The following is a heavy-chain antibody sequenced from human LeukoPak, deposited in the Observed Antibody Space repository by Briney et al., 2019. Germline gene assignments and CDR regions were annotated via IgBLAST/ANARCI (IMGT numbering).Heavy chain of an antibody. CDR2: IYYSGST. J-gene: IGHJ3*02. V-gene: IGHV4-39*07. CDR3: ARVTAYWIGFDI. D-gene: IGHD1-14*01. Sequence: SETLSLTCTVSGGSISSSSYYWGWIRQPPGKGLEWIGSIYYSGSTYYNPSLKSRVTISVDTSKNQFSLKLSSVTAADTAVYYCARVTAYWIGFDIWGQGTMVTVSS. CDR1: GGSISSSSYY.